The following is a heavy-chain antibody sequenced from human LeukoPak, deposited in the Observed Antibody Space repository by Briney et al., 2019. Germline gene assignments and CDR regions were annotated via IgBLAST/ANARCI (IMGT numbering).Heavy chain of an antibody. CDR3: ARAVDTDFAFDI. CDR1: GYTFNDYF. CDR2: TNPNSGST. J-gene: IGHJ3*02. D-gene: IGHD5-18*01. Sequence: GASVKVSCKTSGYTFNDYFMHWVRQAPGQGLEWMGWTNPNSGSTKHAQRFQGRVTMTRETSISTAYMEVSRLRSDDSAVYYCARAVDTDFAFDIWGQGTMVTVSS. V-gene: IGHV1-2*02.